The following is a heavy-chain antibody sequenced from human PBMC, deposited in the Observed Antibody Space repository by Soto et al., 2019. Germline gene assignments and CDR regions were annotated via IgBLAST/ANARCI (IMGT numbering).Heavy chain of an antibody. J-gene: IGHJ4*02. V-gene: IGHV1-18*01. CDR1: GGTFSSYA. Sequence: GASVKVSCKASGGTFSSYAISWVRQAPGQGLEWMGWIITNNGDTNYAQNLQGRVTITTDKSTSTAYMELRSLRSDDTAMYYCARDPSGDYDFDFWGQGTLVTVSS. CDR3: ARDPSGDYDFDF. D-gene: IGHD4-17*01. CDR2: IITNNGDT.